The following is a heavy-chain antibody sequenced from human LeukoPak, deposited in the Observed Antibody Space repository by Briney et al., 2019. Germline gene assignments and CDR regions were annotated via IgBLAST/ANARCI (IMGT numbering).Heavy chain of an antibody. D-gene: IGHD5-24*01. CDR3: ARVDTRWLQLDDY. V-gene: IGHV1-8*01. CDR1: GYTFTSYD. J-gene: IGHJ4*02. CDR2: MNPNSGNT. Sequence: RAASVKVSCKASGYTFTSYDINWVRQATGQGLEWMGWMNPNSGNTGYAQKFQGRVTMTRNTSISTAYMELSSLRSEDTAVYYCARVDTRWLQLDDYWGQGTPVTVSS.